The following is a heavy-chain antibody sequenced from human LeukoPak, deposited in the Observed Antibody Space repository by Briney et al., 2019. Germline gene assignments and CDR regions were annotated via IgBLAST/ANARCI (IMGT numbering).Heavy chain of an antibody. J-gene: IGHJ6*04. V-gene: IGHV3-48*03. CDR3: ARDLFFVGERYFDWSGNYYGMDV. CDR1: GFTFSSYE. Sequence: PGGSLRLSCAASGFTFSSYEMNWVRQAPGKGLEWVSYISRSGSTIYYADSVKGRFTISRDNAKNSLYLQMNSLRAEDTAVYYCARDLFFVGERYFDWSGNYYGMDVWGKGTAVTVSS. CDR2: ISRSGSTI. D-gene: IGHD3-9*01.